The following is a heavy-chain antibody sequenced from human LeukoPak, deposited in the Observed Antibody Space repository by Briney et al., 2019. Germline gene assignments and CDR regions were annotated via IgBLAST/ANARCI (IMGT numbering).Heavy chain of an antibody. CDR1: GFTFSNAW. CDR2: IKSKTDGGTT. V-gene: IGHV3-15*05. Sequence: GWSLRLSCAASGFTFSNAWMRWVRQAPGKGLEWVGRIKSKTDGGTTDYAAPVKGRFTISRDDSKNTLYLQMNGLKTEDTAVYYCTTELRWEFVDVARWGQGTLVSVSS. CDR3: TTELRWEFVDVAR. J-gene: IGHJ4*02. D-gene: IGHD1-26*01.